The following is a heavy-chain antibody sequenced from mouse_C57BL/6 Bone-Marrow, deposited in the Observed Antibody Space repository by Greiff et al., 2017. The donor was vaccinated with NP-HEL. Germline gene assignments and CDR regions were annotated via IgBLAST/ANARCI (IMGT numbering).Heavy chain of an antibody. CDR2: INPYNGGT. Sequence: VHVKQSGPVLVKPGASVKMSCKASGYTFTDYYMNWVKQSHGKSLEWIGVINPYNGGTSYNQKFKGKATLTVDKSSSTAYMELNSLTSEDSAVYYCARGYSNYDYFDYWGQGTTLTVSS. V-gene: IGHV1-19*01. D-gene: IGHD2-5*01. J-gene: IGHJ2*01. CDR3: ARGYSNYDYFDY. CDR1: GYTFTDYY.